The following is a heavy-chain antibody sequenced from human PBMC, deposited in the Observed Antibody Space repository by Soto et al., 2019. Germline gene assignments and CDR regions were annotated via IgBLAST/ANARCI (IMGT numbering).Heavy chain of an antibody. CDR2: ISAYNGNT. Sequence: ASVKVSCKASGYTLTSYGISWVRQAPGQGLEWMGWISAYNGNTNYAQKLQGRVTMTTDTSTSTAYMELRSLRSDDTAVYYCARDITMIVVVITGDAFDIWGQGTMVTVSS. V-gene: IGHV1-18*01. CDR1: GYTLTSYG. D-gene: IGHD3-22*01. CDR3: ARDITMIVVVITGDAFDI. J-gene: IGHJ3*02.